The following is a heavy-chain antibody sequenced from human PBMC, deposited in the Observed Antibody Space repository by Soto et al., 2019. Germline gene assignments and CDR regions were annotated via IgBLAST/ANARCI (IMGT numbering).Heavy chain of an antibody. D-gene: IGHD7-27*01. J-gene: IGHJ6*02. CDR2: IIPLFGTT. V-gene: IGHV1-69*01. Sequence: QVQVVQSGVEVRRPGSSVKVSCKASGDTFKNCVISWVRQAPGQGLEWMGGIIPLFGTTDFAQRFQSRPTITTDESTTTAYMELSRLRSEDTATYYCAAELGFGRLSVVWGQGTTVIVSS. CDR1: GDTFKNCV. CDR3: AAELGFGRLSVV.